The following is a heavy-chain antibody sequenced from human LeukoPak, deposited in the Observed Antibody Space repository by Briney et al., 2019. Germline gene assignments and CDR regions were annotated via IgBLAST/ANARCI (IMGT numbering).Heavy chain of an antibody. J-gene: IGHJ4*02. D-gene: IGHD3-22*01. CDR2: ISYDGSNK. CDR1: GFTFSSYA. Sequence: GRSLRLSCAASGFTFSSYAMHWVRQAPGKGLEWVAVISYDGSNKYYADSVKGRFTISRDNSKNTLYLQMNSLRAEDTAVYYCAREADYYDSSGYYSADYFDYWGQGTLVTVS. CDR3: AREADYYDSSGYYSADYFDY. V-gene: IGHV3-30-3*01.